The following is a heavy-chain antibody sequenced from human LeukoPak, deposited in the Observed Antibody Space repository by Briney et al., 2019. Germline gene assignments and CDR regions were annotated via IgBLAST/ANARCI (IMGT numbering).Heavy chain of an antibody. V-gene: IGHV3-30-3*01. Sequence: GGSLRLSCAASGFTFSNYAMHWVRQAPGKGLERVAVLSYDGSDKYYADSVKGRFTISRDNSKNTLYLQMNSLRAEDTAVYYCARPYYDSSGYRFDYWGQGTLVTVSS. J-gene: IGHJ4*02. D-gene: IGHD3-22*01. CDR2: LSYDGSDK. CDR1: GFTFSNYA. CDR3: ARPYYDSSGYRFDY.